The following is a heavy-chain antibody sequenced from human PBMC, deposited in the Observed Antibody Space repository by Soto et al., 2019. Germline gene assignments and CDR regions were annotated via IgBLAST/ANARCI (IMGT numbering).Heavy chain of an antibody. D-gene: IGHD5-18*01. J-gene: IGHJ4*02. V-gene: IGHV3-23*01. CDR2: ISGSGGDT. CDR1: GFRFASFA. CDR3: AGPGYSSQDY. Sequence: VGSLRLSCAASGFRFASFALSWVRQAPGKGLEWVSAISGSGGDTDYTASVKGRFTISRDNSKNTLYLQMNSLRADDTAVYYCAGPGYSSQDYWGQGTLVTAPQ.